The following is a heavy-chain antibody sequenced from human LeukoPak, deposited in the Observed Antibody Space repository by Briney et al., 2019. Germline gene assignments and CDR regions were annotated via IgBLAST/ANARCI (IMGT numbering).Heavy chain of an antibody. CDR3: AKVRVGFDY. CDR1: GFTFSDCA. J-gene: IGHJ4*02. Sequence: PGGSLRLSCAASGFTFSDCAMTWVRQAPGKGLEWVSSIGSDGNKHYSESVKGRFAISKDNSKNTLYLQMNSLRAEDTAVYYCAKVRVGFDYWGRGTLVTVSS. D-gene: IGHD1-26*01. V-gene: IGHV3-23*01. CDR2: IGSDGNK.